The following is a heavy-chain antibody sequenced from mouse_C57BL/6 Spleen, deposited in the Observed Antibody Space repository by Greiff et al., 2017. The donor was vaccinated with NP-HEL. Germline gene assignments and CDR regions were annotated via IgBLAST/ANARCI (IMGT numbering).Heavy chain of an antibody. CDR2: ISSGSSTI. CDR3: ARDLRGAMDY. V-gene: IGHV5-17*01. J-gene: IGHJ4*01. Sequence: EVKVEESGGGLVKPGGSLKLSCAASGFTFSDYGMHWVRQAPEKGLEWVAYISSGSSTIYYADTVKGRFTISRDNAKNTLFLQMTSLRSEDTAMYYCARDLRGAMDYWGQGTSVTVSS. CDR1: GFTFSDYG.